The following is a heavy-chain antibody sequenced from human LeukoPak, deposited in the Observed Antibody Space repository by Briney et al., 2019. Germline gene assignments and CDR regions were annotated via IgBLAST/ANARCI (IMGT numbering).Heavy chain of an antibody. CDR3: ARARDIGTFEI. D-gene: IGHD2-15*01. V-gene: IGHV4-59*08. Sequence: SSETLSLTCSISGGSINTYYWSWIRQPPGKGLEWIGYIYYSGNTNYSPSLKSRVTISADTSKSHFSLKLSSVTAADTAVYYCARARDIGTFEIWGHGTMVTVSS. CDR2: IYYSGNT. J-gene: IGHJ3*02. CDR1: GGSINTYY.